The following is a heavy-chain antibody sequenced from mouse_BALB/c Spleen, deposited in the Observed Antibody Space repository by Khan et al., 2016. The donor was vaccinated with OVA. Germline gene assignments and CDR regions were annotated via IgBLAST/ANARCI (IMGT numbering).Heavy chain of an antibody. CDR3: ARREKYGYDPSWFAY. CDR1: GYTFTSYW. Sequence: VQLQQSGAELVRPGASVKLSCKASGYTFTSYWMNWVKQRPGQGLEWIGMIDPSDSETHYNQIFKDKATLTVDKSSSPAYIQRSRLTAEDSAVYYCARREKYGYDPSWFAYWGQGTLVTVSA. CDR2: IDPSDSET. D-gene: IGHD2-2*01. V-gene: IGHV1-61*01. J-gene: IGHJ3*01.